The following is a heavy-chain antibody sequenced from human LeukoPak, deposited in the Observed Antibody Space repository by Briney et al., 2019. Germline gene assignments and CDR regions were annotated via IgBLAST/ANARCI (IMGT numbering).Heavy chain of an antibody. CDR2: ISHSGST. J-gene: IGHJ4*02. D-gene: IGHD5-12*01. CDR1: GGSFSDYY. Sequence: SETLSFTCAVYGGSFSDYYWSWIRQPPGKGLEWIGEISHSGSTNYNPSLKSRVTMSVDTSKNQFSLKLSSVTAADTAVYYCARRYSGYDYDYWGQGTLVTVSS. CDR3: ARRYSGYDYDY. V-gene: IGHV4-34*01.